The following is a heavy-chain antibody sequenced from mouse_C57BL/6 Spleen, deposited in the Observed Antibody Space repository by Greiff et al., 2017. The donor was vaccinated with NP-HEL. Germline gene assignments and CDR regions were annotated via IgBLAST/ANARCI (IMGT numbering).Heavy chain of an antibody. D-gene: IGHD3-2*02. CDR1: GFTFSSYG. V-gene: IGHV5-6*01. Sequence: DVHLVESGGDLVKPGGSLKLSCAASGFTFSSYGMSWVRQTPDKRLEWVATISSGGSYTYYPDSVKGRFTISRDNAKNTLYLQMSSLKAEDTAMYYCARQGSSGQAWFAYWGQGTLVTVSA. CDR2: ISSGGSYT. J-gene: IGHJ3*01. CDR3: ARQGSSGQAWFAY.